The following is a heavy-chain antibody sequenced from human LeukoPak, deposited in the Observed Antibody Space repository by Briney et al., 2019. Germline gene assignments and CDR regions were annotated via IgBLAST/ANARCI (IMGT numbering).Heavy chain of an antibody. D-gene: IGHD6-13*01. CDR3: ARILSSSHAFDI. CDR2: IGSNGVNT. V-gene: IGHV3-23*01. J-gene: IGHJ3*02. Sequence: GGSLRLSCTASGFIFSTYAMGWARQAPGKGLEWVSGIGSNGVNTYYADSAKGRFTISRDNAKNSLYLQMNSLRAEDTAVYYCARILSSSHAFDIWGQGTMVTVSS. CDR1: GFIFSTYA.